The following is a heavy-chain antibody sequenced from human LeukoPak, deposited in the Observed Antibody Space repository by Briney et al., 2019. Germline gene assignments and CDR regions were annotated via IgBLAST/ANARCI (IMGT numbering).Heavy chain of an antibody. Sequence: GGSLSLSCAASGLTFSSYSINWVRQAPGKVLEWVSAISTSSGNIYYADSVKGRFTISRDNAKNSLYLQMNSLRFEDTAVYYCARRDPCHDFDDWGQGTLVTVSS. CDR3: ARRDPCHDFDD. V-gene: IGHV3-21*01. CDR1: GLTFSSYS. CDR2: ISTSSGNI. J-gene: IGHJ4*02.